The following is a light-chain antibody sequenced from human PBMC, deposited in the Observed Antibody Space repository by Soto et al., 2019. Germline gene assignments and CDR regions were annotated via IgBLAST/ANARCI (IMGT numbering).Light chain of an antibody. CDR2: GAS. CDR3: QRYDSLRT. Sequence: EIVMTQSPATLSVSPGERATLSCRASQSVSSNLAWYQQKPGQAPRLLIYGASTRATGIPARFSGSGSGTDFTLTISRLEPEDFAVYYCQRYDSLRTFGQGTKVDIK. V-gene: IGKV3-15*01. CDR1: QSVSSN. J-gene: IGKJ1*01.